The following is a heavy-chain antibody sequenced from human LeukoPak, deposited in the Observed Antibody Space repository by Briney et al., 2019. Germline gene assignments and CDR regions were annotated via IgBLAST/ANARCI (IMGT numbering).Heavy chain of an antibody. J-gene: IGHJ4*02. D-gene: IGHD3-10*01. CDR3: ARDHHLIRGLFDY. V-gene: IGHV3-21*01. CDR2: ISSSSSYI. CDR1: GFTFSTYS. Sequence: PGGSLRLSCGGSGFTFSTYSMNWVRQAPGKGLEWVSSISSSSSYIYYADSVKGRFTISRDNAKNSLSLQMSGLRAEDTAVYYCARDHHLIRGLFDYWGQGTLVTVSS.